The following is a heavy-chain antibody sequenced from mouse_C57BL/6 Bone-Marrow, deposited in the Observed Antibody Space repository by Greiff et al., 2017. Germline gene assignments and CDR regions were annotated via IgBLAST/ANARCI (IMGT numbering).Heavy chain of an antibody. D-gene: IGHD1-1*01. V-gene: IGHV1-81*01. CDR1: GYTFTSYG. CDR3: ARGERYYGSFAY. CDR2: IYPRSGNT. J-gene: IGHJ3*01. Sequence: QVQLQQSGAELARPGASVKLSCKASGYTFTSYGISWVKQRTGQGLEWIGEIYPRSGNTYYNEKFKGKATLTADRSSSTAYMELRSLTSEDSAVYFCARGERYYGSFAYWGQGTLVTVSA.